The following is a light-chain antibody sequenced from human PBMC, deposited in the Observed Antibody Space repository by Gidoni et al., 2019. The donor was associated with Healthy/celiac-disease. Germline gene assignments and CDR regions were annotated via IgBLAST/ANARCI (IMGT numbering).Light chain of an antibody. CDR2: GAS. V-gene: IGKV3-20*01. J-gene: IGKJ4*01. CDR1: QSVSSSY. Sequence: IVLTQSPGTLSLSPGERATLSCRASQSVSSSYLAWYQQKPGQAPRLLIYGASSRATGIPDRFSGSGSGTDFTLTISRLEPADFAVYYCQQYGSSPPVTFGGGTKVEIK. CDR3: QQYGSSPPVT.